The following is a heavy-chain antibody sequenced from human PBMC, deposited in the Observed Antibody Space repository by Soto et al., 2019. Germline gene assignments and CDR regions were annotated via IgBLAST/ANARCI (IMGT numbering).Heavy chain of an antibody. CDR3: ARGPLLTGYPPRRYFDY. J-gene: IGHJ4*02. CDR1: GGSISSGGYY. V-gene: IGHV4-31*03. D-gene: IGHD3-9*01. Sequence: PSETLSLTCTVSGGSISSGGYYWSWIRQHPGKGLEWIGYIYYSGSTYYNPSLKSRVTISVDTSKNQFSLKLSSVTAADTAVYYCARGPLLTGYPPRRYFDYWGQGTLVTVS. CDR2: IYYSGST.